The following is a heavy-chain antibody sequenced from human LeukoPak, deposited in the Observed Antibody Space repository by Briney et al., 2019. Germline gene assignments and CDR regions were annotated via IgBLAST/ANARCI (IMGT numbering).Heavy chain of an antibody. Sequence: SETLSLTCTVSGGSISSSSYYWGWIRQPPGKGLEWIGSIYYSGSTYYNPSLKSRVTISVDTSKNQFSLKLNSVTAADTAVYYCARHVDVQGFWSGCTFDYWGQGTLVTVSS. D-gene: IGHD3-3*01. CDR1: GGSISSSSYY. CDR2: IYYSGST. CDR3: ARHVDVQGFWSGCTFDY. V-gene: IGHV4-39*01. J-gene: IGHJ4*02.